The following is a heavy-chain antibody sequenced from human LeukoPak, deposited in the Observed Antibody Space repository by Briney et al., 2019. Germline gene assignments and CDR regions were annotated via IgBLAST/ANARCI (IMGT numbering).Heavy chain of an antibody. CDR3: ASSSGTDIDFDY. V-gene: IGHV3-21*01. J-gene: IGHJ4*02. CDR2: ISSSSSYI. D-gene: IGHD3-10*01. CDR1: GFTFSSYS. Sequence: GGSLRLSCAASGFTFSSYSMNWVRQAPGKGLEWVSSISSSSSYIYYADSVKGRFTISRDNAKNSLYLQMNCLRAEDTAVYYCASSSGTDIDFDYWGQGTLVTVSS.